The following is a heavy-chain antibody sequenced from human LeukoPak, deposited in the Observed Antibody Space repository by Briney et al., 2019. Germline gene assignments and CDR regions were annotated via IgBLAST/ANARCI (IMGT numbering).Heavy chain of an antibody. J-gene: IGHJ4*02. CDR3: ATASGITMIAIPFDY. V-gene: IGHV3-30*03. D-gene: IGHD3-22*01. CDR1: GFTFSNYG. CDR2: ISYDGSNK. Sequence: PGRSLRLSCAASGFTFSNYGMHWVRQAPGKGLEWGAVISYDGSNKYYADSVKGRFTISRDNSKNTLYLQMNSLRAEDTAVYYCATASGITMIAIPFDYWGQGTLVTVSS.